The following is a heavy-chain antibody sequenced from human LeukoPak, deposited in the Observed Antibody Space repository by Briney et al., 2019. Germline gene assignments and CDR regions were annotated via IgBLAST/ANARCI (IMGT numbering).Heavy chain of an antibody. CDR2: ISSSSSHT. V-gene: IGHV3-11*06. CDR3: ARLGSIAAAGTPDY. CDR1: GLTFSDYY. Sequence: GGSLRLSCAASGLTFSDYYMSWFRQAPGKGLEWVSYISSSSSHTTYADSVKGRFTISRDNARNSLSLQVNSLRADDTAVYYCARLGSIAAAGTPDYWGQGTLVTVSS. D-gene: IGHD6-13*01. J-gene: IGHJ4*02.